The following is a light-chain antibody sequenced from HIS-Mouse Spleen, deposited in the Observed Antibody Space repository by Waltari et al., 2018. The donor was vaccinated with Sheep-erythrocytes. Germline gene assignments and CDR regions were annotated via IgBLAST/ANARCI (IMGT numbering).Light chain of an antibody. CDR2: QDS. J-gene: IGLJ2*01. Sequence: SYELTQPPSVSVSPGQTASITCAGDKLGDKYACWYQQKPGHSPVLAIYQDSKRPSGIPERFSGSNSGNTATLTISGTQAMDEADYYCQAWDSSTVVFGGGTKLTVL. CDR1: KLGDKY. CDR3: QAWDSSTVV. V-gene: IGLV3-1*01.